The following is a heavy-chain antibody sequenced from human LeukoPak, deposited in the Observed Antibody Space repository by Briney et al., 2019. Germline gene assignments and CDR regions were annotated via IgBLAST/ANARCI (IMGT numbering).Heavy chain of an antibody. V-gene: IGHV1-69*06. D-gene: IGHD5-12*01. CDR1: GGTFSNYA. CDR2: IIPIFGTA. Sequence: GSSVKVSCKASGGTFSNYAISWVRQAPGQGLEWMGGIIPIFGTANYAQKFRGRVTITADKSTRTAYMELSSLRSEDTAVYYCARVSGYDWESFYDYWGQGTLVTVSS. CDR3: ARVSGYDWESFYDY. J-gene: IGHJ4*02.